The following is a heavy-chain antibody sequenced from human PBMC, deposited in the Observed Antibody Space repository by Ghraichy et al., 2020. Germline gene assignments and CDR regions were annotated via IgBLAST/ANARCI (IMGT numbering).Heavy chain of an antibody. D-gene: IGHD3-10*01. CDR2: IYYSGST. CDR1: GGSISSSSYY. CDR3: ARHWPSGLWFGEKNWFDP. J-gene: IGHJ5*02. V-gene: IGHV4-39*01. Sequence: SETLSLTCTVSGGSISSSSYYWGWIRQPPGKGLEWIGSIYYSGSTYYNPSLKSRVTISVDTSKNQFSLKLSSVTAADTAVYYCARHWPSGLWFGEKNWFDPWGQGTLVTVSS.